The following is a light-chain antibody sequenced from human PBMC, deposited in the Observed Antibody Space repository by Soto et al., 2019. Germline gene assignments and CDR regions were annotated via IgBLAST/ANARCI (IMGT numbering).Light chain of an antibody. V-gene: IGKV1-5*03. CDR2: KAS. J-gene: IGKJ1*01. Sequence: DIQMTQSPSTLSGSVGDRVTITCRASQTISSWLAWYQQKPGKAPNLLIYKASTLKSGVPSRFSGSGSGTEFTLPISSLQPDDFATYYCQQYNSYSTFGQGTKVEIK. CDR1: QTISSW. CDR3: QQYNSYST.